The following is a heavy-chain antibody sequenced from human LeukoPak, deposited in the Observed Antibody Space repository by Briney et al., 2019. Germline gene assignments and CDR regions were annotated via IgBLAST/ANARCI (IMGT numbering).Heavy chain of an antibody. CDR1: GFTFSSYA. D-gene: IGHD5-18*01. V-gene: IGHV3-23*01. CDR3: ARDLEDRDTAMVNAGLDY. J-gene: IGHJ4*02. CDR2: ISGSGGST. Sequence: GGSLRLSCAASGFTFSSYAMSWVRQAPGKGLEWVSAISGSGGSTYYADSVKGRFTISRDNSKNTLYLQMNSLRAEDTAVYYCARDLEDRDTAMVNAGLDYWGQGTLVTVSS.